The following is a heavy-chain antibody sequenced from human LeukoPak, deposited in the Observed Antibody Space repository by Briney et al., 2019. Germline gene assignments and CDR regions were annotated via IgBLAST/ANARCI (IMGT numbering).Heavy chain of an antibody. Sequence: GGSLRLSCAASGFTFSSYSMNWVRQAPGKGLEWVAVISNDGSNKYYADSVKGRFTISRDNSKNTLYLQMNSLRAEDTAVYYCAKAHIVVVVAATGFDYWGQGTLVTVS. CDR3: AKAHIVVVVAATGFDY. V-gene: IGHV3-30*18. CDR1: GFTFSSYS. D-gene: IGHD2-15*01. J-gene: IGHJ4*02. CDR2: ISNDGSNK.